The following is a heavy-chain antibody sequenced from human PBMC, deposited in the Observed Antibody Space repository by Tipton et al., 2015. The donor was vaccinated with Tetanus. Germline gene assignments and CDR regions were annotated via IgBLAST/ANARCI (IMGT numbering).Heavy chain of an antibody. CDR1: GASLRSGDYN. D-gene: IGHD3-16*01. Sequence: TLSLTCSVSGASLRSGDYNWSWIRQPPGKGLEWLAYISDSGLTNSNYFLKSRITISRDTSRNQFSLRLSSVTAADTAVYYCARDHGITWGGMGYYYGMDVWGQGTTVTVSS. V-gene: IGHV4-61*08. J-gene: IGHJ6*02. CDR2: ISDSGLT. CDR3: ARDHGITWGGMGYYYGMDV.